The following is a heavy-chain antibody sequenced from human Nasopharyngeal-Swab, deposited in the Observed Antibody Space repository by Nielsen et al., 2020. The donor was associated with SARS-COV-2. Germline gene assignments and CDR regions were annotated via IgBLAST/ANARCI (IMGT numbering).Heavy chain of an antibody. CDR2: ISGSGGST. CDR3: AKDGDSTGAGEIHYYYYGMDV. V-gene: IGHV3-23*01. J-gene: IGHJ6*02. D-gene: IGHD6-25*01. Sequence: GGSLRLSCAASGFTFSSYAMSWVRQAPGKGLEWVSAISGSGGSTYYADSVKGRFTISRDNSKNTLYLQMNSLRAEDTAVYYCAKDGDSTGAGEIHYYYYGMDVWGQGTTVTVSS. CDR1: GFTFSSYA.